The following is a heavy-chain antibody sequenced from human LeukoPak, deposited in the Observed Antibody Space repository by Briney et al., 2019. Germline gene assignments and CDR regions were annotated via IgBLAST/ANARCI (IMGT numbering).Heavy chain of an antibody. CDR3: ARDLRDYVYYFDY. D-gene: IGHD3-10*02. V-gene: IGHV4-39*07. Sequence: SETLSLTCTVSGGSISSSSYYWDWIRQPPGKGLEWIGSIYYSGSTYYNPSLKSRVTISVDTSKNQFSLKLSSVTAADTAVYYCARDLRDYVYYFDYWGQGTLVTVSS. J-gene: IGHJ4*02. CDR1: GGSISSSSYY. CDR2: IYYSGST.